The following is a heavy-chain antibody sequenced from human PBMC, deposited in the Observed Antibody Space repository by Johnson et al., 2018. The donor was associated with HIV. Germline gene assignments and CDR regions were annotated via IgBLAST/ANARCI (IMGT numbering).Heavy chain of an antibody. CDR2: INSDGSIT. J-gene: IGHJ3*02. Sequence: VQLVESGGGLVQPGGSLILSCAASGFTFSTYWMHWVRQGPGKGLVWVSRINSDGSITTYADSVKGRFTISRDNAKNTLYRQMNSLRDEDTAVYYCARVVGQLLWFGELLEDDAFDIWGQGTMVTVSS. CDR3: ARVVGQLLWFGELLEDDAFDI. CDR1: GFTFSTYW. D-gene: IGHD3-10*01. V-gene: IGHV3-74*01.